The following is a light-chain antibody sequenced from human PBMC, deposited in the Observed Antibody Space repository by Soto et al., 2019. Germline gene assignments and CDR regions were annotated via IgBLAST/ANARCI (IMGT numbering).Light chain of an antibody. CDR1: QSISSW. Sequence: DIQMTQYTSTLSASVGDRVTITCRASQSISSWLAWYQQKPGKAPKLLIYDASSLESGVPSRFSGSGSGTEFTLTISSLQPDDFATYYCQQYNSYSERTFGQGTKV. J-gene: IGKJ1*01. CDR2: DAS. V-gene: IGKV1-5*01. CDR3: QQYNSYSERT.